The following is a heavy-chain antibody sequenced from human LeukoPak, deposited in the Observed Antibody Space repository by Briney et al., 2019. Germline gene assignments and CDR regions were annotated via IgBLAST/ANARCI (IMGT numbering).Heavy chain of an antibody. D-gene: IGHD6-19*01. V-gene: IGHV3-23*01. J-gene: IGHJ4*02. Sequence: GGSLRLSCAASGFTFSSYAMSWVRQAPEKGLEWVPHITGSGDSTYYADSVKGRFTISRDNSKNTLYLQMNSLRAEDTAVYYCAKRNTGWRFDYWGQGTLVTVSS. CDR2: ITGSGDST. CDR3: AKRNTGWRFDY. CDR1: GFTFSSYA.